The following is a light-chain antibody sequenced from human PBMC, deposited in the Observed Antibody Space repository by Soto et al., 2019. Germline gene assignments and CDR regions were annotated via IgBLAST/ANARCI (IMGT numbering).Light chain of an antibody. CDR1: SSDVGGYTF. Sequence: QSALTQPASVSGSPGQSITISCTGTSSDVGGYTFVSWYQQHPGKAPKLIIYDVSIRPSGVSSRFSGSKSGNTASLTISGLQAEDETDYYCSSYTSSSSFVFGTGTKLTVL. CDR3: SSYTSSSSFV. J-gene: IGLJ1*01. V-gene: IGLV2-14*01. CDR2: DVS.